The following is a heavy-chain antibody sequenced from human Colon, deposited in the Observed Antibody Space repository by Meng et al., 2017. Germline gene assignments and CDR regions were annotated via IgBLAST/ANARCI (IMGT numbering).Heavy chain of an antibody. Sequence: QLQLQDAVPGLVQPSATLSLTCAVSGGSISSTNWWSWIRQPPGKGLEWIGEISQSGSSNYNPSLKSRVTMSLDKSKNHFFLNLSSVSAADTAVYYCAREDGSIGFTPAGQWGQGTLVTVSS. J-gene: IGHJ1*01. V-gene: IGHV4-4*02. D-gene: IGHD1-26*01. CDR2: ISQSGSS. CDR3: AREDGSIGFTPAGQ. CDR1: GGSISSTNW.